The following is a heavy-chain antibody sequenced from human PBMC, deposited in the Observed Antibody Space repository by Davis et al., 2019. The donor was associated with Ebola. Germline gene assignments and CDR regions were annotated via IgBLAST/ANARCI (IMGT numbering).Heavy chain of an antibody. J-gene: IGHJ5*02. D-gene: IGHD6-13*01. CDR2: INRSGST. Sequence: MPSETLSLTCAVYGGSFSGYYWSWIRQPPGKGLEWIGEINRSGSTNYNPSLKSRVTISVDKSKNQFSLKLSSVTAADTAVYYCARDSSSWYEGNWFDPWGQGTLVTVSS. CDR3: ARDSSSWYEGNWFDP. V-gene: IGHV4-34*01. CDR1: GGSFSGYY.